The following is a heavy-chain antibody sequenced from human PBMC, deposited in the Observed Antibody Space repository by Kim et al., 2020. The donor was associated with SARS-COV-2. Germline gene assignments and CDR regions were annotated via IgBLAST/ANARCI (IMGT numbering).Heavy chain of an antibody. D-gene: IGHD3-16*02. Sequence: PSLKRRVTISRETSKNQFSLKLSSVTAADTAVYYCARGLLFGGVIATFDYWGQGTLVTVSS. CDR3: ARGLLFGGVIATFDY. V-gene: IGHV4-34*01. J-gene: IGHJ4*02.